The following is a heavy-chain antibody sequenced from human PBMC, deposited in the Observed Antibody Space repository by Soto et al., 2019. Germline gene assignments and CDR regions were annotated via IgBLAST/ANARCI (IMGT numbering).Heavy chain of an antibody. CDR1: NSSLGAFH. V-gene: IGHV4-34*12. CDR3: ARSPLSYDYVRQTWREVGDSFDV. Sequence: SETLSLTCAIYNSSLGAFHWTWIRQPPGKGLEWIGELIHGGSTNYNPSLKSRVTFSLDTSKSQFSLHVMSVTAADTAVYYCARSPLSYDYVRQTWREVGDSFDVWGRGTSVTV. CDR2: LIHGGST. J-gene: IGHJ3*01. D-gene: IGHD3-10*02.